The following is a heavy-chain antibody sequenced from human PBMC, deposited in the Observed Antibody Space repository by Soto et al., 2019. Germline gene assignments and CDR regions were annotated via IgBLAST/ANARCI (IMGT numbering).Heavy chain of an antibody. V-gene: IGHV4-59*01. CDR1: GGSISSYY. D-gene: IGHD6-6*01. CDR3: ARESLGSVGSSSKGAFDI. J-gene: IGHJ3*02. CDR2: IYYSGST. Sequence: QVQLQESGPGLVKPSETLSLTCTVSGGSISSYYWSWIRQPPGKGLEWIGYIYYSGSTNYNPSLKSRVTISVDTSKNQFSLKLSSVTAADTAVYYCARESLGSVGSSSKGAFDIWGQGTMVTVSS.